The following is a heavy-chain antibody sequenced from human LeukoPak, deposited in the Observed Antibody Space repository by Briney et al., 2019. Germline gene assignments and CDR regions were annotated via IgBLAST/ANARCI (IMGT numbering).Heavy chain of an antibody. CDR3: ARAVSGTYGHFQH. V-gene: IGHV4-59*01. D-gene: IGHD1-26*01. J-gene: IGHJ1*01. CDR2: IYDSGRT. CDR1: GGSIGSYY. Sequence: SETLSLTCTVSGGSIGSYYWSWIRQPPGKGLEWIGYIYDSGRTNYNPSLKSRVTISVDTSKNQFSLKVTSVTAAVTAVYYCARAVSGTYGHFQHWGQGTLVTVSS.